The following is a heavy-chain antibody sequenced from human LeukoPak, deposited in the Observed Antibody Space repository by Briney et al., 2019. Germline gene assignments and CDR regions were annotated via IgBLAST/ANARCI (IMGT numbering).Heavy chain of an antibody. Sequence: ASVKVSCKASGYTFIGYYMHWVRQAPGQGLEWMGWINPNSGGTNYIQKFQGRVTMTRDTSISTAYMELSRLRSDDTAVYYCARSTTPNENEYFEHWGQGTLVTVSS. CDR3: ARSTTPNENEYFEH. V-gene: IGHV1-2*02. CDR1: GYTFIGYY. CDR2: INPNSGGT. D-gene: IGHD2/OR15-2a*01. J-gene: IGHJ1*01.